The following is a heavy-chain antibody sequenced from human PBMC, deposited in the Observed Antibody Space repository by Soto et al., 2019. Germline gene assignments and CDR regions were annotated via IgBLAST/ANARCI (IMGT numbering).Heavy chain of an antibody. V-gene: IGHV4-59*01. J-gene: IGHJ5*02. CDR3: ARDLYYDSSGYWFDP. CDR2: IYYSGST. CDR1: GGSISSYY. D-gene: IGHD3-22*01. Sequence: NPSETLSLTCTVSGGSISSYYWSWIRQPPGKGLEWIGYIYYSGSTNYNPSLKSRVTISVDTSKNQFSLKLSSVTAADTAVYYCARDLYYDSSGYWFDPWGQGTLVTVSS.